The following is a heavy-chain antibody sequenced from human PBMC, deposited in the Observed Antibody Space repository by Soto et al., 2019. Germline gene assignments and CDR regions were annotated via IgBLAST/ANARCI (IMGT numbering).Heavy chain of an antibody. V-gene: IGHV4-59*08. J-gene: IGHJ4*02. CDR3: ARRYGPGFDY. Sequence: SETLSLTCTVSGGPIGSYYWSWIRQPPGKGLEWIGYIYYSGSTNYNPSLKSRVTISVDTSKNQFSLKLSSVTAADTAVYYCARRYGPGFDYWGQGTLVTVSS. CDR2: IYYSGST. D-gene: IGHD4-17*01. CDR1: GGPIGSYY.